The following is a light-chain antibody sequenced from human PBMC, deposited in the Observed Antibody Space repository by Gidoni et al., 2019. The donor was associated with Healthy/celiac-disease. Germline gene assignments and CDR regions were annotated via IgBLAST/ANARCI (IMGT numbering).Light chain of an antibody. CDR3: QQYDNLLALT. CDR1: QDISNY. V-gene: IGKV1-33*01. Sequence: DIQVTQSPSSLSASVGDRVTITCQASQDISNYLNWYQQKPGKAPKLLIYDASNLETGVPSRFSGSGSETDLTFTISSLQPEDIATYYCQQYDNLLALTFGGGTKVEIK. CDR2: DAS. J-gene: IGKJ4*01.